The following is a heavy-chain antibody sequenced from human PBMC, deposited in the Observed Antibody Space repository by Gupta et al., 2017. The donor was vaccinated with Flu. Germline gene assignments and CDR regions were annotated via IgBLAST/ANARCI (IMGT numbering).Heavy chain of an antibody. D-gene: IGHD2-15*01. CDR3: TTTRGYCNTSDCHLSGGYFDS. Sequence: VREAPGKGRGWLGGIIVVFGTTNDAHNWQDRVTVTEDNSTHTVYLELSDLRSDDTAIYYCTTTRGYCNTSDCHLSGGYFDSGGQGTLVTVSS. CDR2: IIVVFGTT. V-gene: IGHV1-69*06. J-gene: IGHJ4*02.